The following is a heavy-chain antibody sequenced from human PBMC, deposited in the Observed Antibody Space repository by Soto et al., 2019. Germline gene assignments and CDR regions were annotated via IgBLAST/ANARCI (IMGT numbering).Heavy chain of an antibody. J-gene: IGHJ3*02. CDR3: ARPVGVEQQLVHDAFAI. Sequence: SETLSLTCTVSGDSISRNNYYWGWIRQPPGKGLEWIGAIHYSGYTYYNPSLKNRVTISVDTSKNHSSLELTSVTAADTAIYYCARPVGVEQQLVHDAFAIWGQGTLVTVSS. CDR1: GDSISRNNYY. D-gene: IGHD6-13*01. V-gene: IGHV4-39*02. CDR2: IHYSGYT.